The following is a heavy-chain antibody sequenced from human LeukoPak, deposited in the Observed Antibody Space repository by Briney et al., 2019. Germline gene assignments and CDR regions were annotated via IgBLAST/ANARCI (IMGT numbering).Heavy chain of an antibody. CDR3: AREPDYYDSSGYYPALDY. CDR2: ISAYNGNT. J-gene: IGHJ4*02. Sequence: ASVKVSCKASGYTFTSYGISWVRQAPGQGLEWMGWISAYNGNTNYAQNLQGRVTMTTDTSTSTDYMELRSLRSDDTAVYYCAREPDYYDSSGYYPALDYWGQGTLVTVSS. V-gene: IGHV1-18*01. D-gene: IGHD3-22*01. CDR1: GYTFTSYG.